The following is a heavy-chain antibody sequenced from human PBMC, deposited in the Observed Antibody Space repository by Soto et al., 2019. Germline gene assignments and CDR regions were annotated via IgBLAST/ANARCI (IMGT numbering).Heavy chain of an antibody. CDR3: ARGPIAAGSYYYYYYYMDV. CDR1: GFTFSSYG. D-gene: IGHD6-13*01. V-gene: IGHV3-33*01. Sequence: GGSLRLSCAASGFTFSSYGMHWVRQAPGKGLEWVAVIWYDGSNKYYADSVKGRFTISRDNSKNTLYLQMNSLRAEDTAVYYWARGPIAAGSYYYYYYYMDVWGKGTTVTVSS. J-gene: IGHJ6*03. CDR2: IWYDGSNK.